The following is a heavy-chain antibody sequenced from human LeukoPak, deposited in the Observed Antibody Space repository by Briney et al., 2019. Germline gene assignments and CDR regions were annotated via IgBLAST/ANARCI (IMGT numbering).Heavy chain of an antibody. CDR2: IYYSGST. V-gene: IGHV4-59*01. D-gene: IGHD3-10*01. CDR1: GGSITNYY. Sequence: SETLSLTCTVSGGSITNYYWSWIRQPPGKGLEWIGHIYYSGSTNYNPSLRSRVTISIDASKNQFSLKLSSVTAADTAFYYCARETGGSGSPSFDYWGQGTLVTVSS. CDR3: ARETGGSGSPSFDY. J-gene: IGHJ4*02.